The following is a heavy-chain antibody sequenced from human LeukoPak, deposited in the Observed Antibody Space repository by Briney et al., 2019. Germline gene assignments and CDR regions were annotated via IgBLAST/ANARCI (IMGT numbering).Heavy chain of an antibody. CDR2: ISGNGDNR. CDR3: AKDFGSYDYVWGSHRLGAFDI. V-gene: IGHV3-23*01. J-gene: IGHJ3*02. Sequence: GGSLRLSCAASGLTFSSYAMNWVRQAPGQGLEWVAAISGNGDNRYSTDSLKGRFTISRDNSKNTLYLQMNSLRAEDTAIYYCAKDFGSYDYVWGSHRLGAFDIWGQGTLVTVSS. D-gene: IGHD3-16*02. CDR1: GLTFSSYA.